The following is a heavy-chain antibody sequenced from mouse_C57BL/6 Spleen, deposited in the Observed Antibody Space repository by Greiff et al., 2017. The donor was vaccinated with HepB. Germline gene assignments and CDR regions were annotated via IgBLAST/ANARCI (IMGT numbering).Heavy chain of an antibody. CDR1: GFTFSSYA. CDR3: TRDRDDYDWFAY. D-gene: IGHD2-4*01. J-gene: IGHJ3*01. CDR2: ISSGGDYI. Sequence: DVHLVESGEGLVKPGGSLKLSCAASGFTFSSYAMSWVRQTPEKRLEWVAYISSGGDYIYYADTVKGRFTISRDNARNTLYLQMSSLKSEDTAMYYCTRDRDDYDWFAYWGQGTLVTVSA. V-gene: IGHV5-9-1*02.